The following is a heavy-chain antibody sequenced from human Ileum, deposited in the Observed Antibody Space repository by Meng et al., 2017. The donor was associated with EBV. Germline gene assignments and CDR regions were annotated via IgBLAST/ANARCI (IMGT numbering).Heavy chain of an antibody. D-gene: IGHD3-9*01. CDR1: CASIRGSRYV. Sequence: LSLDTPGPCAGKPWSSLALTCTVSCASIRGSRYVWRWVLQPPRNGRECVGNTYHSGDTNYNPSLKSRVTISVDTSKNQFSLNLSSVTAADTAVYYCARGDIFTGYWYYFDYWGQGILVTVSS. CDR2: TYHSGDT. J-gene: IGHJ4*02. CDR3: ARGDIFTGYWYYFDY. V-gene: IGHV4-39*07.